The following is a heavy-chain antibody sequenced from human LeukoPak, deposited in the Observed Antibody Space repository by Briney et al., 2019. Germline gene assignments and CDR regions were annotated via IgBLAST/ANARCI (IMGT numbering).Heavy chain of an antibody. Sequence: GGSLRLSCAASGFIVSSKYMSWVRQAPGKGLEWVSTVYSNDDTYYADPVKGRFSISRDKSKNTLYLQMNSLRAEDTAVYYCARDPPLGDDIWILDYWGQGTLVTVSS. V-gene: IGHV3-53*01. D-gene: IGHD3-9*01. CDR1: GFIVSSKY. CDR2: VYSNDDT. CDR3: ARDPPLGDDIWILDY. J-gene: IGHJ4*02.